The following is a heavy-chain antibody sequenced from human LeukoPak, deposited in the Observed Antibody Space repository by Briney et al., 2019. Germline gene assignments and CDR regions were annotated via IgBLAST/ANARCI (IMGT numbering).Heavy chain of an antibody. J-gene: IGHJ4*02. CDR2: INGSAGST. CDR1: GFTFSNFG. D-gene: IGHD3-10*01. CDR3: AKVGHSGSGSYGD. V-gene: IGHV3-23*01. Sequence: GGSLRLSCTASGFTFSNFGMTWVRQAPGKGLEWVSAINGSAGSTYYADSVKGRFTTSRDNSKNTLYLQMNSLRAEDTAAYYCAKVGHSGSGSYGDWGQGTLVTVSS.